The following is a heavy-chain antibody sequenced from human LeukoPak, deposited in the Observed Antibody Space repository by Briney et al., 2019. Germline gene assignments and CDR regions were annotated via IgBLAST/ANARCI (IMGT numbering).Heavy chain of an antibody. J-gene: IGHJ4*02. D-gene: IGHD4-11*01. V-gene: IGHV4-31*03. Sequence: SQTLSLTCTVSGGSISSGGYYWSWIRQHPGKGLEWIGYIYYSGSTYYNPSLKSRVTISVDTSKNQFSLKLSSVTAADTGVYYCARGGMTTVTPLVYWGQGTLVTVSS. CDR3: ARGGMTTVTPLVY. CDR1: GGSISSGGYY. CDR2: IYYSGST.